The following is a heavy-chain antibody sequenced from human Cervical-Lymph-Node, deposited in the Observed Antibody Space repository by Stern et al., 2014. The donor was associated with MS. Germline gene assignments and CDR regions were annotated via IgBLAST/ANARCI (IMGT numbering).Heavy chain of an antibody. Sequence: EDQLVESGGGLVKPGGSLRLSCAASGFTFSSYSMNWVRQAPGKGLEWVASISRGGSYLYYADSLKGRFTISRDNAKNSLYLQMNSLRAEDTAVYYCARGRGGNYRYYFDYWGQGTLVTVSS. CDR1: GFTFSSYS. J-gene: IGHJ4*02. D-gene: IGHD4-23*01. CDR2: ISRGGSYL. V-gene: IGHV3-21*01. CDR3: ARGRGGNYRYYFDY.